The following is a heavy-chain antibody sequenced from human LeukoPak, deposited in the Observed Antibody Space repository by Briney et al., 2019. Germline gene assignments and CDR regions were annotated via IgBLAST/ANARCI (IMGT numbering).Heavy chain of an antibody. J-gene: IGHJ5*02. V-gene: IGHV4-30-2*01. CDR2: IYHSGST. D-gene: IGHD3-10*01. Sequence: PSQTLSLTCAVSGGSISSGGYSWSWIRQPPGKGLEWIGYIYHSGSTYYNPSLKSRVTKSVDRSKNQFSLKLSSVTAADTAVYYCARGHPIRERITMVRGVAAFDPWGQGTLVTVSS. CDR3: ARGHPIRERITMVRGVAAFDP. CDR1: GGSISSGGYS.